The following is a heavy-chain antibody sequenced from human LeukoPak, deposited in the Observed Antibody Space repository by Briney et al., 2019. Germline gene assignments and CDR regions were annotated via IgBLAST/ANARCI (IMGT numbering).Heavy chain of an antibody. CDR2: IDHSGDT. J-gene: IGHJ4*02. Sequence: SETLSLTCSVSGYSISSGYYWGWIRQSPGKRLEWIGSIDHSGDTDYNPSLRSRVTTSVDTSKNQFFLKLNSVTAADTAVYYCTREGYSSGWYFGNWGQGTQVTVSS. CDR3: TREGYSSGWYFGN. CDR1: GYSISSGYY. V-gene: IGHV4-38-2*02. D-gene: IGHD6-19*01.